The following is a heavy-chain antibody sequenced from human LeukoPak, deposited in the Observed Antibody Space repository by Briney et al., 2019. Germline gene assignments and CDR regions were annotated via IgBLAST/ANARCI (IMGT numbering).Heavy chain of an antibody. D-gene: IGHD5-18*01. V-gene: IGHV4-34*01. CDR1: GGTFSGYY. CDR2: INHSGST. CDR3: ARFGIGSDTAMVTD. J-gene: IGHJ4*02. Sequence: PSETLSLTCAVYGGTFSGYYWSWIRQPPGKGLEGIGEINHSGSTNYNPSLKSRVTISVDTSKNQFSLKLSSVTAADTAVYYCARFGIGSDTAMVTDWGQGTLVTVSS.